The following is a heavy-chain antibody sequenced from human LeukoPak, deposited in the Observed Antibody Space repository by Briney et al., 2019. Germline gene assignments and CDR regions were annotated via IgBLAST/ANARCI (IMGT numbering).Heavy chain of an antibody. CDR1: GGSISSSSYY. CDR3: VVEVAGGWGKFDY. V-gene: IGHV4-39*07. D-gene: IGHD2-15*01. J-gene: IGHJ4*02. CDR2: IYYSGST. Sequence: SETLSLTCTVSGGSISSSSYYWGWIRQPPGKGLEWIGSIYYSGSTYYNPSLKSRVTISVDTSKNQFSLKLSSVTAADTAVYYCVVEVAGGWGKFDYWGQGTLATVSS.